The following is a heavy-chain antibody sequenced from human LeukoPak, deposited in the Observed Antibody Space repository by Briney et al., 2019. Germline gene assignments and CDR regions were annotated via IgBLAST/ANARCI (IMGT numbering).Heavy chain of an antibody. CDR1: GFTFSSYA. J-gene: IGHJ4*02. CDR2: ISGNGGST. D-gene: IGHD1-26*01. CDR3: AKKSYGSFDY. V-gene: IGHV3-23*01. Sequence: PGGSLRLSCAASGFTFSSYAMSWVRQAPGKGLEWVPAISGNGGSTYYADSVKGRFTISRDNSKNTLYLQMNSLRAEDTAVYKCAKKSYGSFDYWGQGTLVTVSS.